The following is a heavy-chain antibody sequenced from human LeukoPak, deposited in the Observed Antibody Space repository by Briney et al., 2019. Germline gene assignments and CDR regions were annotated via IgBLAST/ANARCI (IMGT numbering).Heavy chain of an antibody. D-gene: IGHD3-10*01. V-gene: IGHV3-30*03. CDR2: ISRDGNFK. J-gene: IGHJ3*02. CDR1: GFTFSSSG. Sequence: HPGGSLRLSCAASGFTFSSSGFHWVRQAPGKGLEWVAIISRDGNFKYYADSVKGRFTISRDNSKNTLYLQMNSLRAEDTAVYYCARDRAPEGAFDIWGQGTMVTVSS. CDR3: ARDRAPEGAFDI.